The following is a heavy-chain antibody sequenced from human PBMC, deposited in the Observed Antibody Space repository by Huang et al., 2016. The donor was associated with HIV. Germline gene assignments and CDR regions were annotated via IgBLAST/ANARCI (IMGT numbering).Heavy chain of an antibody. D-gene: IGHD3-22*01. CDR1: GFTFSSYW. CDR3: VRDPRIQSWLNYFDY. V-gene: IGHV3-74*01. Sequence: EVQLVESGGGLVQPGGSLRLSCAASGFTFSSYWMHWVRPAPGKGLVCVPRINSDGSSSGYADSVKGRFTISRDNAKNTLYLQMNSLRAEDTAVYYCVRDPRIQSWLNYFDYWGQGTLVSVSS. CDR2: INSDGSSS. J-gene: IGHJ4*02.